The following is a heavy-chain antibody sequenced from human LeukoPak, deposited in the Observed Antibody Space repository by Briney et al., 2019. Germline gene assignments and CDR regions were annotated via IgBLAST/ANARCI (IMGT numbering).Heavy chain of an antibody. D-gene: IGHD3-22*01. Sequence: PGGSLRLSCAASGFTFSSYAMSWVRQAPGKGLEWVSAISGSGGSTYYADSVKGRFTISRDNSKNTLYLQMNSLRAEDTAVYYCAKVVTYYYDSSGYPDYWGQGTLVTVS. J-gene: IGHJ4*02. V-gene: IGHV3-23*01. CDR3: AKVVTYYYDSSGYPDY. CDR2: ISGSGGST. CDR1: GFTFSSYA.